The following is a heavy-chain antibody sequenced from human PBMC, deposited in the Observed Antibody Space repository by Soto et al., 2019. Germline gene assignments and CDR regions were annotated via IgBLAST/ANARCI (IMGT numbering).Heavy chain of an antibody. CDR1: GFTFSSYG. Sequence: GGSLSLSCSASGFTFSSYGMHWVRQAPGKGLEWVAVIWYDGSNKYYADSVKGRFTISRDNSKNTLYLQMNSLRAEDTAVYYCARGSNRYYFDYWGQGTLVTVSS. CDR2: IWYDGSNK. CDR3: ARGSNRYYFDY. V-gene: IGHV3-33*01. J-gene: IGHJ4*02. D-gene: IGHD4-4*01.